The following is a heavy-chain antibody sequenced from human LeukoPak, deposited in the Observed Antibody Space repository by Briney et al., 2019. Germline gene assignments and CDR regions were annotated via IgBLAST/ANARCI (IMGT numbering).Heavy chain of an antibody. J-gene: IGHJ4*02. Sequence: GGSLRLSCAASGFTFSSYAMSWVRQAPGKGLEWVSAISGSGGSTYYADSVKGRFTISRDNSKNTLYLQMNSLRAEDTAVYYCASANMVRGETDYWGQGTLVTVSS. D-gene: IGHD3-10*01. CDR3: ASANMVRGETDY. CDR1: GFTFSSYA. V-gene: IGHV3-23*01. CDR2: ISGSGGST.